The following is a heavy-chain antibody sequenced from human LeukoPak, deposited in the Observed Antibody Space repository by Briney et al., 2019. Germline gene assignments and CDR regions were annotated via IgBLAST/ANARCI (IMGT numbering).Heavy chain of an antibody. J-gene: IGHJ4*02. CDR2: IYSSGST. Sequence: SETLSLTCTVSGGSISSSTYYWGWVRQPPGTGLEWIGSIYSSGSTYYNSSLKSRITVSVDTSKNQFSLKVRSLTAADTAVYYCATDVIRGFYWGQGILVTVSS. V-gene: IGHV4-39*02. D-gene: IGHD3-10*01. CDR3: ATDVIRGFY. CDR1: GGSISSSTYY.